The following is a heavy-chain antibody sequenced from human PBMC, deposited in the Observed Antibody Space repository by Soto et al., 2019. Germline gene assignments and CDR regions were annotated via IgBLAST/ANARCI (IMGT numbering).Heavy chain of an antibody. J-gene: IGHJ1*01. D-gene: IGHD6-13*01. CDR3: ARARGRSWYRLYFQH. V-gene: IGHV4-34*01. Sequence: QVQLQQWGAGLLKPSETLSLTCAVYGGSFSGYYWSWIRQPPGKGLEWIGEINHSGSTNYNPSLKSRVTISVDTSKNQFSLKLSSVTAADTAVYYCARARGRSWYRLYFQHWGQGTLVTVSS. CDR1: GGSFSGYY. CDR2: INHSGST.